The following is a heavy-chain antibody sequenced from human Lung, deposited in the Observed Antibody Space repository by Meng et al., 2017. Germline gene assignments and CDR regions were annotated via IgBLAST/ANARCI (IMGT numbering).Heavy chain of an antibody. J-gene: IGHJ4*02. V-gene: IGHV3-74*01. CDR3: ARGGVTTDD. CDR1: GFTFSTHW. CDR2: ITGDGSST. D-gene: IGHD4-17*01. Sequence: RLVGSGGGSVQPGGSLRLSCAASGFTFSTHWMHWVRQATGKGLEWVSRITGDGSSTIYADSVQGRFTMSRDNAKNTLSLQMNSLRAEDTAVYYCARGGVTTDDWGQGTLVTVSS.